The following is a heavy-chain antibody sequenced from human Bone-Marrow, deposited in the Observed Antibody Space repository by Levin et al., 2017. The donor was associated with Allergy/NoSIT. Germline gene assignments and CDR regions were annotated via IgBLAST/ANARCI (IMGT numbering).Heavy chain of an antibody. Sequence: LSLTCAASGFNFRNYAMSWIRQAPGKGLEWVSTISISSGSTFYADSVNGRFTISSDNSKNTVYLEMNSLRGEDTAVYYCAKDGGGWNEEFDFWGQGTMVTVSS. J-gene: IGHJ4*02. V-gene: IGHV3-23*01. CDR3: AKDGGGWNEEFDF. CDR2: ISISSGST. CDR1: GFNFRNYA. D-gene: IGHD1-1*01.